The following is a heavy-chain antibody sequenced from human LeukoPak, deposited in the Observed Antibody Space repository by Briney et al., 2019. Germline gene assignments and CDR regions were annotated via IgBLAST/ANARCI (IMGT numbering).Heavy chain of an antibody. V-gene: IGHV3-21*01. CDR2: ISSSSSYI. Sequence: GGSLRPSCAASGFTFSSYSMTWVRQAPGKGLEWVSSISSSSSYIYYADSVKGRFTISRDNAKNSLYLQLNSLRAEDTAVYYCARKDCSSSSCSASNYYSYYMDVWGKGTTVTVSS. CDR3: ARKDCSSSSCSASNYYSYYMDV. J-gene: IGHJ6*03. CDR1: GFTFSSYS. D-gene: IGHD2-2*01.